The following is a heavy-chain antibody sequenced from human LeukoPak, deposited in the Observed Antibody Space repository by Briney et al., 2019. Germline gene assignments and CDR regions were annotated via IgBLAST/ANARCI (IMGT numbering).Heavy chain of an antibody. CDR1: GFTLSSYG. Sequence: GGSLRLSCAASGFTLSSYGMHWVRQAPGKGLEWVAFIRYDGSNKYYADSVKGRFTISRDNSKNTLYLQMNSLRAEDTAVYYCAKDYYGSGSYYYYYYYYMDVWGKGTTVTISS. V-gene: IGHV3-30*02. J-gene: IGHJ6*03. CDR2: IRYDGSNK. D-gene: IGHD3-10*01. CDR3: AKDYYGSGSYYYYYYYYMDV.